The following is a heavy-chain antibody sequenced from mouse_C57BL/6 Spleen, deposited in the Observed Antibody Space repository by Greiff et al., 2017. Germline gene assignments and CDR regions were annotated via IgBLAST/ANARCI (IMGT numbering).Heavy chain of an antibody. CDR2: IDPEDGET. V-gene: IGHV14-2*01. J-gene: IGHJ4*01. Sequence: VQLQQSGAELVKPGASVKLSCTASGFNIKDYYMHWVKQRTEQGLEWIGRIDPEDGETKYDPKFKGKATLPADKSSNPAYLQLSSLTSEDTAGYDCARDDCGYSYYGMDYWGQGTSVTVSS. CDR1: GFNIKDYY. CDR3: ARDDCGYSYYGMDY. D-gene: IGHD3-3*01.